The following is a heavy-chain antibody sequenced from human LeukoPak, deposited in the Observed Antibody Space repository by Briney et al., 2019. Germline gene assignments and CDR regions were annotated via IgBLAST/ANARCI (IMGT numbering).Heavy chain of an antibody. CDR1: GYTFTNYG. CDR2: TSANNDNT. V-gene: IGHV1-18*01. J-gene: IGHJ4*02. Sequence: GASVKVSCKASGYTFTNYGISWLRQAPGRGLEWMGWTSANNDNTDYSQKFQGGVTMTTDTATSTAYMELRSLGSDDTAVFFCAKHHNRKYAIDSWGQGTLVTVSS. CDR3: AKHHNRKYAIDS. D-gene: IGHD1-14*01.